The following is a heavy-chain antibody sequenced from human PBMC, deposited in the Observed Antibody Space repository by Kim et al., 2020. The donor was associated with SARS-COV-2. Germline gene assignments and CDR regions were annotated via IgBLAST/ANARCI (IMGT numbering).Heavy chain of an antibody. CDR2: ISGSGGST. CDR1: GFTFSSYA. D-gene: IGHD2-2*01. J-gene: IGHJ6*02. CDR3: AKDPRDIVVVPAATSV. V-gene: IGHV3-23*01. Sequence: GGSLRLSCAASGFTFSSYAMSWVRQAPGKGLEWVSGISGSGGSTYYADSVKGRFTISRDNSKNTLYLQMNSLRAEDTAVYYCAKDPRDIVVVPAATSVWGQGTTVTVSS.